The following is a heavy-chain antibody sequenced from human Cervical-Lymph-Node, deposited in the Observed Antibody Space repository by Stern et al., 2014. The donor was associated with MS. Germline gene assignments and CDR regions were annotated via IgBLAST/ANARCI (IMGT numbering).Heavy chain of an antibody. CDR2: MSPKSGNG. CDR3: ARRISSGWTGHWFDP. D-gene: IGHD6-19*01. V-gene: IGHV1-8*02. Sequence: VQLVESGAEVKKPGASVKVSCKASGYTFTSYYIHWVRQAPGQVLEWLGLMSPKSGNGVYTQKLQRRVSMTRTNSITTTYVELSRLRSGDTDVYYYARRISSGWTGHWFDPWGQGTLVTVAS. CDR1: GYTFTSYY. J-gene: IGHJ5*02.